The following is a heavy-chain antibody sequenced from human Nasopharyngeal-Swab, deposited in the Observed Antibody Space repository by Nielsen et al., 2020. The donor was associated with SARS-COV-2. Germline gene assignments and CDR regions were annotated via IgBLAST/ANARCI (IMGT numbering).Heavy chain of an antibody. CDR2: ISGSGGRA. V-gene: IGHV3-23*01. CDR1: GFTFSNYG. CDR3: ARVAGSSWFFDY. D-gene: IGHD6-13*01. J-gene: IGHJ4*02. Sequence: GESLKISCGASGFTFSNYGMSWVRQTPGKGLEWVSLISGSGGRATYADSVKGRFTISRDNSKNTLFLQMDSLRAEDTALYYCARVAGSSWFFDYWGQGTLVTVSS.